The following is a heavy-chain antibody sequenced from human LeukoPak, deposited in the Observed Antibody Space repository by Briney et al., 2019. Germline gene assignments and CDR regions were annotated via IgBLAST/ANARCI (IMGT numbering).Heavy chain of an antibody. V-gene: IGHV3-21*03. J-gene: IGHJ3*02. CDR1: GFSFRSFS. CDR3: ATKVTADSYEGFDI. CDR2: ISSTSNHR. Sequence: GGSLRLSCAASGFSFRSFSMTWVRQAPGKGLEWVAAISSTSNHRYHADSVKGRFSISRDNDKNSLFLEMNSLRAEDTALYYCATKVTADSYEGFDIWGQGTMLTVSS. D-gene: IGHD6-13*01.